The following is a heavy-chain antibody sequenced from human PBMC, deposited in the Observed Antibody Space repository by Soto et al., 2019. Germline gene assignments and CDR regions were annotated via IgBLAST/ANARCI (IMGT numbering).Heavy chain of an antibody. CDR2: ISYDGSNK. V-gene: IGHV3-30*18. Sequence: QVQLVESGGGVVQPGRSLRLSCAASGFTFSSYGMHWVRQAPGKGLEWVAVISYDGSNKYYADSVKGRFTISRDNSKKTLYLQLNGLRAEDTAVYYCANGGIVGALGGFDYWGQGTLVTVSS. J-gene: IGHJ4*02. CDR3: ANGGIVGALGGFDY. CDR1: GFTFSSYG. D-gene: IGHD1-26*01.